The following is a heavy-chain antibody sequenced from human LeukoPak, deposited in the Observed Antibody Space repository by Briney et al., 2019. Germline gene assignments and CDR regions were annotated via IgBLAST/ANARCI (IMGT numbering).Heavy chain of an antibody. V-gene: IGHV1-46*01. CDR2: INPSGGST. Sequence: GASVKVSCKASGYTFTSYYMHWVRQAPGQGREWMGIINPSGGSTSYAQKFQGRLTMTRDMSRSTVYMELTSLRSEHTAVYYCARGGSSWSWGDSWGQGTLVTVSS. D-gene: IGHD6-13*01. CDR1: GYTFTSYY. CDR3: ARGGSSWSWGDS. J-gene: IGHJ4*02.